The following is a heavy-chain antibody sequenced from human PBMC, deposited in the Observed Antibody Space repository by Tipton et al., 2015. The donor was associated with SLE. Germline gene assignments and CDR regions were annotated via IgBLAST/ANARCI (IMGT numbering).Heavy chain of an antibody. V-gene: IGHV4-34*11. Sequence: TLSLTCAVYGGSFSGYYWSWIRQPPGKGLEWIGYIYFSGNTIYNPSLKNRVTISVDTSKNQFSLKLSSVTAADTAVYYCARGKEHQLVPVVGGFDLWGRGTLVTVSS. CDR3: ARGKEHQLVPVVGGFDL. D-gene: IGHD6-13*01. CDR2: IYFSGNT. CDR1: GGSFSGYY. J-gene: IGHJ2*01.